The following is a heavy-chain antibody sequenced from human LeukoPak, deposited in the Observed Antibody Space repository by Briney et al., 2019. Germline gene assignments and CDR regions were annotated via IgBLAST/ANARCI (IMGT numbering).Heavy chain of an antibody. Sequence: GESLIISCKASGYSLTAYWIGWVRQMPGKGLEWMGIIYPDDSDTRYSPSFQGQVTISVDKSISTAYLQWSSLKASDSAIYFCARRIAGSGSDYWGQGTLVTVSS. CDR1: GYSLTAYW. D-gene: IGHD2/OR15-2a*01. CDR2: IYPDDSDT. V-gene: IGHV5-51*01. CDR3: ARRIAGSGSDY. J-gene: IGHJ4*02.